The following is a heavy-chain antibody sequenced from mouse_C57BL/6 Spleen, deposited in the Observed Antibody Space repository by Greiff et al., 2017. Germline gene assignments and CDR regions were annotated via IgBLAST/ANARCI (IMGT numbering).Heavy chain of an antibody. D-gene: IGHD2-4*01. CDR3: ARGGDYDGTPWFAY. J-gene: IGHJ3*01. CDR1: GYTFTDYY. Sequence: VQLQQSGAELVKPGASVKISCKASGYTFTDYYMNWVKQSHGKSLEWIGDINPNNGGTSYNQKFKGKATLTVDKSSSTAYMELRSLKSEDSAVYYCARGGDYDGTPWFAYWGQGTLVTVSA. CDR2: INPNNGGT. V-gene: IGHV1-26*01.